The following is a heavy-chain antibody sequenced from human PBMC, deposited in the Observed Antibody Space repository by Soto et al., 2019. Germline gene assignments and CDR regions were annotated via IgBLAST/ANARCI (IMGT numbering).Heavy chain of an antibody. CDR1: GFSLSTSGVG. CDR3: AHTRRDYSSGWYPFDH. Sequence: QITLKESGPTLVKPTQTLTLTCTFSGFSLSTSGVGVGWIRQPPGKALEWLALIYSDDDKRYSPSLKSRLTTTKHASTNQVVLTMPHMDPVATATYYCAHTRRDYSSGWYPFDHWGQGTLVTVSS. V-gene: IGHV2-5*02. J-gene: IGHJ4*02. D-gene: IGHD6-19*01. CDR2: IYSDDDK.